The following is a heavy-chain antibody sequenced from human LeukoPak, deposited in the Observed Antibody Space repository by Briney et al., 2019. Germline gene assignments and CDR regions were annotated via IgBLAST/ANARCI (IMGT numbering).Heavy chain of an antibody. CDR3: ARERDFWSGFVDY. D-gene: IGHD3-3*01. Sequence: SETLSLTCTVSGGSISGYYWSWTRQPAGEGLEWIGRIYTSGSTNYNPSLKSRVTMSVDTSKNLFSLKLSSVTAADTAVYYCARERDFWSGFVDYWGQGTLVTVSS. CDR2: IYTSGST. CDR1: GGSISGYY. J-gene: IGHJ4*02. V-gene: IGHV4-4*07.